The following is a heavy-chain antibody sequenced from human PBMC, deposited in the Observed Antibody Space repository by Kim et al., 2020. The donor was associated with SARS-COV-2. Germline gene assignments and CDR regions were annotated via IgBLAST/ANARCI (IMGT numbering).Heavy chain of an antibody. V-gene: IGHV3-21*01. D-gene: IGHD3-10*01. CDR1: GFTFSSYS. Sequence: GGSLRLSCAASGFTFSSYSMNWVRQAPGKGLEWVSSISSSSSYIYYADSVKGRFTISRDNAKNSLYLQMNSLRAEDTAVYYCARVMYYYGSGSYAFDIWGQGTMVTVSS. CDR2: ISSSSSYI. J-gene: IGHJ3*02. CDR3: ARVMYYYGSGSYAFDI.